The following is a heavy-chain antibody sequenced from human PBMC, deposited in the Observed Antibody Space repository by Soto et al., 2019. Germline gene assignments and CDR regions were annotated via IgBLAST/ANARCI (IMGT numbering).Heavy chain of an antibody. Sequence: GSLRLSCAASGFTFSSYWMSXVRQAXGXGLEWVANIKQDGSEKYYVDSAKGRFTISRDNAKNSLYLQMNSLRAEDTAVYYCARFNYDILTGLRWFDPWGQGTLVTVSS. D-gene: IGHD3-9*01. V-gene: IGHV3-7*04. CDR2: IKQDGSEK. J-gene: IGHJ5*02. CDR1: GFTFSSYW. CDR3: ARFNYDILTGLRWFDP.